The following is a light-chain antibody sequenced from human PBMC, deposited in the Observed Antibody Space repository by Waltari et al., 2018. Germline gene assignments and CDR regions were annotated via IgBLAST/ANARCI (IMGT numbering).Light chain of an antibody. Sequence: DIQMTQSPSTLSASVGDRVTITCRASQTINSWLAWYQQKPAKAPKLLSYKASILESGVPSRFSGSVSGTEFTLTISSLQPVDFATYYCQQYHTYCSFGGGTKVVIK. CDR2: KAS. J-gene: IGKJ4*01. CDR1: QTINSW. CDR3: QQYHTYCS. V-gene: IGKV1-5*03.